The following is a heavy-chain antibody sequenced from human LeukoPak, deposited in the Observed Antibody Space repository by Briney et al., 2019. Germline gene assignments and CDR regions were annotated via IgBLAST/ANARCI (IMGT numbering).Heavy chain of an antibody. CDR2: INPSGSGT. Sequence: ASVKVSCKASGYTFTNYYMHWVRQAPGQGLEWMGIINPSGSGTSYAQNFQGRVTMTRDTSTSTVYLELSSLRPEDTAVYYCARPGYCSSTSCKGYLGFDYWGQGTLVTVSS. V-gene: IGHV1-46*01. D-gene: IGHD2-2*01. CDR3: ARPGYCSSTSCKGYLGFDY. CDR1: GYTFTNYY. J-gene: IGHJ4*02.